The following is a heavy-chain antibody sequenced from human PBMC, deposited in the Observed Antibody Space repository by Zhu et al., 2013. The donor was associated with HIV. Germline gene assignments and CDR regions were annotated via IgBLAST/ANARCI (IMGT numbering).Heavy chain of an antibody. D-gene: IGHD2-15*01. J-gene: IGHJ3*02. CDR2: IYYSGST. V-gene: IGHV4-31*03. CDR1: GGSISSGGYY. Sequence: QVQLQESGPGLVKPSQTLSLTCTVSGGSISSGGYYWSWIRQHPGKGLEWIGYIYYSGSTYYNPSLKSRVTISVDTSKNQFSLKLSSVTAADTAVYYCARETCGGYCRTVTTGRSFDIWGQGTMVTVSS. CDR3: ARETCGGYCRTVTTGRSFDI.